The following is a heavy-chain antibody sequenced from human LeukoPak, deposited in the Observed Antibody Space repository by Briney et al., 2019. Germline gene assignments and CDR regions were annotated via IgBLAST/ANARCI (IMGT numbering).Heavy chain of an antibody. Sequence: GASVKVSCKASGGTFSSYAISWVQQAPGQGLEWMGRIIPIFGIANYAQKFQGRVTITADKSTSTAYMELSSLRSEDTAVYYCARVRWNSGSYHFDYWGQGTLVTVSS. V-gene: IGHV1-69*04. CDR1: GGTFSSYA. D-gene: IGHD1-26*01. CDR3: ARVRWNSGSYHFDY. J-gene: IGHJ4*02. CDR2: IIPIFGIA.